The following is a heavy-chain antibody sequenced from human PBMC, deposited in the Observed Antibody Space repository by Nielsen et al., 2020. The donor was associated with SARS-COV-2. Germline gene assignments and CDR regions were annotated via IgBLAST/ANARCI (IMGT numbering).Heavy chain of an antibody. V-gene: IGHV5-51*01. CDR2: IYPGDSDT. D-gene: IGHD3-22*01. CDR3: ARISLGSYDSSGYYYHYYYGMDV. J-gene: IGHJ6*02. CDR1: GYSFTSYW. Sequence: GESLKISCKGSGYSFTSYWIGWVRQMPGKGLEWMGVIYPGDSDTRYRPSFQGQVTISADKSISTAYLQWSSLKASDTAMYYCARISLGSYDSSGYYYHYYYGMDVWGQGTTVTVSS.